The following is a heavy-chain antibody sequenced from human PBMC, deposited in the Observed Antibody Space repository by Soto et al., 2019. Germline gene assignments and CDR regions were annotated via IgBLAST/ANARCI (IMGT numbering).Heavy chain of an antibody. Sequence: SETLSLTCTVSAGSISSRPYFWGWIRQPPGKGLEWIGKIYYSGSTYYNPSLKSRATISVDTSKNQFSLKLTYVTATETAVYYCARGYCTCLSCYGEGEGWFNPWGQGTLVTVSS. J-gene: IGHJ5*02. CDR2: IYYSGST. D-gene: IGHD2-8*01. CDR3: ARGYCTCLSCYGEGEGWFNP. CDR1: AGSISSRPYF. V-gene: IGHV4-39*01.